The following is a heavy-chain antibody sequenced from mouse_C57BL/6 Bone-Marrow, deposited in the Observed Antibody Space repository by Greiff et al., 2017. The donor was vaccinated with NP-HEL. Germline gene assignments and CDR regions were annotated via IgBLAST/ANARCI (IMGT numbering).Heavy chain of an antibody. CDR1: GYTFTSYW. V-gene: IGHV1-5*01. CDR2: IYPGNSDT. J-gene: IGHJ1*03. Sequence: VQLQQSGTVLARPGASVKMSCKTSGYTFTSYWMHWVKQRPGQGLEWIGAIYPGNSDTSYNQKFKGKAKLTAVTSASTAYLELSSLTNEDSAVYYCTRSHVYGDWYFDVWGTGTSVTVSS. CDR3: TRSHVYGDWYFDV. D-gene: IGHD1-1*01.